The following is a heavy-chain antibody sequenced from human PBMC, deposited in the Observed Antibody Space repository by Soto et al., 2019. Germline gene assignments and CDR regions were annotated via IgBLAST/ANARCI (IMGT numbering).Heavy chain of an antibody. CDR3: TTDEPDHDYPYYYYGMDV. D-gene: IGHD4-17*01. CDR1: GFTFDSAW. J-gene: IGHJ6*02. Sequence: GGSLRLSCAAYGFTFDSAWMSWVRQAPGKRLEWVGRLKGKSVGGTTDYAAPVTGRFTISRDDSKNTLYLQMNSLKTEDTAVYYCTTDEPDHDYPYYYYGMDVWGQGTTVTVSS. V-gene: IGHV3-15*07. CDR2: LKGKSVGGTT.